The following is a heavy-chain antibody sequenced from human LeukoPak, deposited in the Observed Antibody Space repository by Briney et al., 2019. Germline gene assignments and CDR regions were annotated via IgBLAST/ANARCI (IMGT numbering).Heavy chain of an antibody. CDR2: ISAGGGST. V-gene: IGHV3-23*01. D-gene: IGHD6-13*01. CDR3: AKDAAGPEY. J-gene: IGHJ4*02. CDR1: GXTFSDYS. Sequence: PGGSLRLSCAASGXTFSDYSMTWVRQAPGKGLFWVSGISAGGGSTYYADSVKGRFSISRDNSRNTRYLQMNSLRAEDTAVYYCAKDAAGPEYWGQGTLVTVSS.